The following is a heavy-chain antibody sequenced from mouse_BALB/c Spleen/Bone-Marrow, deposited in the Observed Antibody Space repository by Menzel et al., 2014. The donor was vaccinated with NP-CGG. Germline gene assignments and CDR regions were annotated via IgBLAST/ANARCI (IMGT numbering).Heavy chain of an antibody. V-gene: IGHV5-9-3*01. CDR1: GITFSSYT. J-gene: IGHJ1*01. CDR2: ISSGGSYT. D-gene: IGHD2-1*01. Sequence: EVQRVESGGGLVKPGGSLKLSCAASGITFSSYTMSWVRQTPEKRLEWVASISSGGSYTYYPDSVKGRFTISRDNAKNTLYLQMSSLRSEDTAMYYCARFYYGNYVRYFGGWGAGTTVSVSA. CDR3: ARFYYGNYVRYFGG.